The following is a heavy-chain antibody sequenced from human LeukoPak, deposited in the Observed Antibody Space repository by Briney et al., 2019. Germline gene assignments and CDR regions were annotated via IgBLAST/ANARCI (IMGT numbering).Heavy chain of an antibody. CDR1: SGSISSGSYY. CDR2: IYYSGNT. D-gene: IGHD3-22*01. Sequence: SETLSLTCTVSSGSISSGSYYWGWIRQPPGQGLEWIGSIYYSGNTYYNPSLKSRVTISVDTSKNQFSLKLSSVTVADTAVYYCARGRGSGSFDYWGQGTLVTVSS. V-gene: IGHV4-39*07. J-gene: IGHJ4*02. CDR3: ARGRGSGSFDY.